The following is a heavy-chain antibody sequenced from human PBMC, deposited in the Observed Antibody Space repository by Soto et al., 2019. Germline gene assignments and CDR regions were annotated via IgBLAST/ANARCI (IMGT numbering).Heavy chain of an antibody. Sequence: GGSLRLSCAASGFTFTYAWMSWVRQAPGKGPEWVGRIKSKTDGGTTGYAAPVKGRFTISRDDSKNTLYLQMNSLKIEDTAVYYCTHDYGDYRYYFDYWGPGILVTVSS. CDR1: GFTFTYAW. CDR3: THDYGDYRYYFDY. D-gene: IGHD4-17*01. J-gene: IGHJ4*02. V-gene: IGHV3-15*01. CDR2: IKSKTDGGTT.